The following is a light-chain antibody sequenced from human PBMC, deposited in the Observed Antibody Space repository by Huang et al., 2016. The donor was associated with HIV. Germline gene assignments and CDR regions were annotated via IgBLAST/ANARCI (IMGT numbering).Light chain of an antibody. J-gene: IGKJ2*01. V-gene: IGKV2-28*01. Sequence: DIVVTQSPLSLPVTPGEPASISCRSSQTLLHGSAYNYLASNRASGVPDRFSGSGSGTDFTLEISRVEPEDVGVYYCMQTLQTPFTFGQGTRVEI. CDR3: MQTLQTPFT. CDR1: QTLLHGSAYNY.